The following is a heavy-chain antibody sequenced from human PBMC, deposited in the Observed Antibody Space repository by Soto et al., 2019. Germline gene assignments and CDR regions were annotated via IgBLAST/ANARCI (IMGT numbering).Heavy chain of an antibody. D-gene: IGHD2-2*01. J-gene: IGHJ4*02. V-gene: IGHV1-18*01. CDR2: MNPNNGNT. CDR3: ARAPLYCSSTSCYDFDY. Sequence: RNANGQGLEWMGWMNPNNGNTNYAQKLQGRVTMTRDTSTSTAYMELRSLRSDDTAVYYCARAPLYCSSTSCYDFDYWGQGTLVTVSS.